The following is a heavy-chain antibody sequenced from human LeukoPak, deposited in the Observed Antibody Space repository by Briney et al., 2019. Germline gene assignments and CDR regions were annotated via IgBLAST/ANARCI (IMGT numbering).Heavy chain of an antibody. CDR1: GFDFSRNW. D-gene: IGHD3-3*01. V-gene: IGHV3-74*01. CDR3: AKDHYWSIDY. Sequence: GGSLRLSCAASGFDFSRNWMHWVRHAPGQGLVWVSRIKGDGISTNYADSVKGRFTISRDIAKNTLYLQMNSLRAEDTGVYYCAKDHYWSIDYWGRGTLVTVSS. CDR2: IKGDGIST. J-gene: IGHJ4*02.